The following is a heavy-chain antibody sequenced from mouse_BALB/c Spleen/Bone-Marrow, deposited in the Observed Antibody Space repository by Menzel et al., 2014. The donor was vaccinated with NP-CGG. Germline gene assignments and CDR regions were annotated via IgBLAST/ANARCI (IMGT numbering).Heavy chain of an antibody. CDR2: IDPANVNT. Sequence: VQLQQPGAELVKPGASVKLSCTASGFNIKDTYMHWVKQRPEQGLEWFGRIDPANVNTKYDPKFQGKATITADTSSNTAYLQLSSLTSEDTAVYYCASYVYGYYFDYWGQGTTLTVSS. D-gene: IGHD1-1*01. CDR1: GFNIKDTY. V-gene: IGHV14-3*02. J-gene: IGHJ2*01. CDR3: ASYVYGYYFDY.